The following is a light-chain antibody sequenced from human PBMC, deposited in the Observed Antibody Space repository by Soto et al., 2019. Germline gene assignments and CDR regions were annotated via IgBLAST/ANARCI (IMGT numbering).Light chain of an antibody. CDR3: QQYGRTSWT. J-gene: IGKJ1*01. V-gene: IGKV3-20*01. CDR2: GAS. Sequence: EIVLTQSPGTLSLSPGEGATLSCRASQSVSTNFFAWYQQKPGQAPRLLIYGASTRATGIPDRFSGSGSGTDFTLTISRLEPEDFEVYYCQQYGRTSWTFCQGTKVQIQ. CDR1: QSVSTNF.